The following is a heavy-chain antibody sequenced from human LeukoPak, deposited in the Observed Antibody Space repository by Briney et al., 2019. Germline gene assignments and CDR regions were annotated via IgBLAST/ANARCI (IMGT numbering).Heavy chain of an antibody. J-gene: IGHJ4*02. D-gene: IGHD3-22*01. CDR3: TTELLYYYDSSGSDY. Sequence: PGGSLRLSCAASGFTSSNAWMSWVRQAPGKGLEWVGRIKSKTDGGTTDYAAPVKGRFTISRDDSKNTLYLQMNSLKTEDTAVYYCTTELLYYYDSSGSDYWGQGTLVTVSS. CDR1: GFTSSNAW. V-gene: IGHV3-15*01. CDR2: IKSKTDGGTT.